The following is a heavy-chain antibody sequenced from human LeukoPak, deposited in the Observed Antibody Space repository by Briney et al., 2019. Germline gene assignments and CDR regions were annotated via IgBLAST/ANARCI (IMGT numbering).Heavy chain of an antibody. CDR3: ARISGSYVFDY. CDR2: ISSSTYT. J-gene: IGHJ4*02. V-gene: IGHV3-11*03. D-gene: IGHD1-26*01. Sequence: PGGSLRLSCAASGFTFSDYYMSWIRQAPGKGLEWVSYISSSTYTYYADSVKGRFTISRDNAKNSMYLQMNSLRAEDTAVYYCARISGSYVFDYWGQGTLVTVSS. CDR1: GFTFSDYY.